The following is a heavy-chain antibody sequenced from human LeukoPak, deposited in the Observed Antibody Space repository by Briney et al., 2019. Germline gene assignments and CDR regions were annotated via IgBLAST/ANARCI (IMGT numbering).Heavy chain of an antibody. Sequence: ASVKVSCKASGYTFTGYYMHWVRQAPGQGLEWMGWINPNSGGTNYAQKFQGRVTMTRDTSISTAYMELSRLRSDDTAVYYCARAPLVGATNTFDYWGQGTLVTVSS. D-gene: IGHD1-26*01. CDR2: INPNSGGT. CDR3: ARAPLVGATNTFDY. V-gene: IGHV1-2*02. CDR1: GYTFTGYY. J-gene: IGHJ4*02.